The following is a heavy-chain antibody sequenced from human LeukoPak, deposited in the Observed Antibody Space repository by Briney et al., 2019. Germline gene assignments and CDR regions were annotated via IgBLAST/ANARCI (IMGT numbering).Heavy chain of an antibody. V-gene: IGHV3-53*04. Sequence: GGSLRLSCAASGFTISSNYMSWVRQAPGKGLERVSVLYGAGSTYYSDSVKGRFTISRHDSHNTLFLQMNSLRAEDTAVYYCARGGTPGFSTGRIDFWGQGTLVTGSS. J-gene: IGHJ4*02. CDR1: GFTISSNY. CDR3: ARGGTPGFSTGRIDF. CDR2: LYGAGST. D-gene: IGHD6-19*01.